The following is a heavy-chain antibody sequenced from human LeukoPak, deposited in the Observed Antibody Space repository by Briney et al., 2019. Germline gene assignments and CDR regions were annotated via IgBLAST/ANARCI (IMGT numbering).Heavy chain of an antibody. J-gene: IGHJ4*02. CDR2: ISSSSSYI. CDR3: ARVFPRGAGAAAYPYYFDY. D-gene: IGHD6-13*01. V-gene: IGHV3-21*01. CDR1: GFTFSSYS. Sequence: GGSLRLSCAASGFTFSSYSMNWVRQAPGKGLEWVSSISSSSSYIYYADSVKGRFTISRDNAKNSLYLQMNSLRAEDTAVYYCARVFPRGAGAAAYPYYFDYWGQGTLVTVSS.